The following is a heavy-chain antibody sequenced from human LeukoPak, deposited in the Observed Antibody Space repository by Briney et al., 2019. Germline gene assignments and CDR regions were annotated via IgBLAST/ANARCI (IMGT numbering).Heavy chain of an antibody. J-gene: IGHJ3*02. V-gene: IGHV3-21*01. CDR3: ARGTKRGLGAFDI. CDR1: GFTLRSYS. CDR2: ISSSSGYI. D-gene: IGHD3-10*01. Sequence: GGSLRLSCAASGFTLRSYSMNWVRQARGKGVEWVSSISSSSGYIYYADSVKGRFTISRDNAKNSLYLQMNSLRAEDTAVYYCARGTKRGLGAFDIWGQGTTVTVSS.